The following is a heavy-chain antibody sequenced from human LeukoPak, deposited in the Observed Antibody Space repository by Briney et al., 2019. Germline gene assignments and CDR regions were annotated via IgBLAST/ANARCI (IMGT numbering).Heavy chain of an antibody. CDR2: IRYDGSNK. CDR3: AKDSTPLYGSGSYLDY. V-gene: IGHV3-30*02. J-gene: IGHJ4*02. CDR1: GFTFSSYG. Sequence: GGSLRLSCAASGFTFSSYGMHWVRQAPGKGLEWVAFIRYDGSNKYYADSVKGRFTISRDNSKNTLYLQMNSLRAEDTAVYYCAKDSTPLYGSGSYLDYWGQGTLVTVSS. D-gene: IGHD3-10*01.